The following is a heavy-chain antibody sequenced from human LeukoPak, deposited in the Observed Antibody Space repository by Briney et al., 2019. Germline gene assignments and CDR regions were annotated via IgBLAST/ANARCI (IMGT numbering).Heavy chain of an antibody. J-gene: IGHJ4*02. V-gene: IGHV3-21*01. CDR1: GFTFSAYA. Sequence: PGGSLRLSCTASGFTFSAYAMNWVRQAPGKGLEWVSSISSSSSYIYYADSVKGRFTISRDNAKNSLYLQMNSLRAEDTAVYYCARDKDSSGFDYWGQGTLVTVSS. CDR2: ISSSSSYI. CDR3: ARDKDSSGFDY. D-gene: IGHD6-19*01.